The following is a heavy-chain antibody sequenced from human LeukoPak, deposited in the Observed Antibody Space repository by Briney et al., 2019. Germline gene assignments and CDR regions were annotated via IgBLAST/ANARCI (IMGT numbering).Heavy chain of an antibody. V-gene: IGHV3-53*01. CDR2: IYSGGNT. Sequence: GGSLRLSRAASGFTVSGNYVTWVRQAPGKGLEWVSVIYSGGNTYYADSVKGRFTISRDNSKNTLYLRMNSLRVEDTAIYNCAKDQQSISYSPWGQGTLVTVSS. D-gene: IGHD4-11*01. CDR3: AKDQQSISYSP. J-gene: IGHJ5*02. CDR1: GFTVSGNY.